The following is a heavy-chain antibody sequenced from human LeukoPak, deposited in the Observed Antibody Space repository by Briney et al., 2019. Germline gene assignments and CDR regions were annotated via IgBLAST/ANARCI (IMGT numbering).Heavy chain of an antibody. CDR2: IFRLDSDI. J-gene: IGHJ6*02. CDR1: GYSFVDYW. D-gene: IGHD2-2*02. Sequence: GESLKISCKGSGYSFVDYWIGWVREMPGKGPGWVGIIFRLDSDIRYSPSFQAQVTFSVDKSISTAYVQWSSLKASDTAIYYCARHGIKGCNSVNCYTSFYYYGMDVWGQGTTVTVSS. CDR3: ARHGIKGCNSVNCYTSFYYYGMDV. V-gene: IGHV5-51*01.